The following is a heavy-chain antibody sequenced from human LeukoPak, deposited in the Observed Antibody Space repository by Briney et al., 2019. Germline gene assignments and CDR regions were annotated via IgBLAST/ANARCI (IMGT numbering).Heavy chain of an antibody. V-gene: IGHV3-23*01. J-gene: IGHJ4*02. Sequence: GGSLRLSCEASGFTFNNCAMSCVRQVPGKGMEWVSAISESGSGTYYADSVKGRFTISRDNSKNTLYLQMNSLRVVDTALYYCAKGVFGVNRAFDYWGQGTLVTVSS. CDR2: ISESGSGT. CDR1: GFTFNNCA. CDR3: AKGVFGVNRAFDY. D-gene: IGHD3-3*01.